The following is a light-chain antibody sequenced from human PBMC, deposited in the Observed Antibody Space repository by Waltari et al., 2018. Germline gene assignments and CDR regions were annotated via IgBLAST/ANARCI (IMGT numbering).Light chain of an antibody. V-gene: IGLV2-14*01. CDR1: SSDVGGYDF. J-gene: IGLJ3*02. Sequence: QSALTQPASVSGSPGQSITIPCTGTSSDVGGYDFVSWYQLHPGKAPKLMIYEVINRPSGLSNRISGAKSGNTASLTISGLQAEDEADYYCSSYTTSTTWVFGGGTKLTVL. CDR2: EVI. CDR3: SSYTTSTTWV.